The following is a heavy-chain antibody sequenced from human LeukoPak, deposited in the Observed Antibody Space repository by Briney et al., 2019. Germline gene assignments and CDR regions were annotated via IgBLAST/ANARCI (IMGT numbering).Heavy chain of an antibody. Sequence: GGSLRLSCAASGFIVSSNYMTWVRQAPGKGLEWVSVIYSGGGTYYADSVKGRFTISRDNSNNTLYLQMNRLRAEDTAVYYCARGEAFDVWGQGTMVTVSS. CDR2: IYSGGGT. D-gene: IGHD3-16*01. V-gene: IGHV3-53*01. J-gene: IGHJ3*01. CDR1: GFIVSSNY. CDR3: ARGEAFDV.